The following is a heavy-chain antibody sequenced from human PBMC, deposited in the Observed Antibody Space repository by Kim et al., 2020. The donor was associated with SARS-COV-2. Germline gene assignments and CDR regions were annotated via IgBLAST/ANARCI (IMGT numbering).Heavy chain of an antibody. Sequence: GGSLRLSCAASGFTFSSYWMHWVRQAPGKGLVWVSRINGDGSSTNYAYSVKGRFSISRDNAKNTLYLQMNSLRAEDTAVYYCARGVKVSGSQFDYWGQGTLVTVSS. CDR3: ARGVKVSGSQFDY. CDR1: GFTFSSYW. CDR2: INGDGSST. J-gene: IGHJ4*02. V-gene: IGHV3-74*01. D-gene: IGHD1-26*01.